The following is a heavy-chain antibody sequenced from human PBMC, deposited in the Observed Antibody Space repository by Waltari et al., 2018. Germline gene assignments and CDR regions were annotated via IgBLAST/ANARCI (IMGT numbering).Heavy chain of an antibody. V-gene: IGHV4-4*09. J-gene: IGHJ6*03. CDR1: GGSISSYY. D-gene: IGHD5-18*01. CDR3: ARDRGGYSYGYNYYYYYMDV. CDR2: IYTSGST. Sequence: QVQLQESGPGLVKPSETLSLTCTVSGGSISSYYWSWIRQPPGKGLEWIGYIYTSGSTNYNPSRKSRVTISVDTSKNQFSLKLSSVTAADTAVYYCARDRGGYSYGYNYYYYYMDVWGKGTTVTVSS.